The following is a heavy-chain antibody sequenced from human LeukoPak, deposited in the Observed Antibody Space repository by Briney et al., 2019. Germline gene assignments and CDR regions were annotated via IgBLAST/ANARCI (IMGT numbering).Heavy chain of an antibody. Sequence: NPSETLSLTCTVSGGSISDYYWNWIRQPAGKGLEWIGRIYASGSTNYNPSLRSRVTISVDKSKNQFSLKLTSATAADTAVYYCARSYLGGTYYHWFDPWGQGTLVTVSS. J-gene: IGHJ5*02. CDR3: ARSYLGGTYYHWFDP. D-gene: IGHD1-26*01. CDR1: GGSISDYY. V-gene: IGHV4-4*07. CDR2: IYASGST.